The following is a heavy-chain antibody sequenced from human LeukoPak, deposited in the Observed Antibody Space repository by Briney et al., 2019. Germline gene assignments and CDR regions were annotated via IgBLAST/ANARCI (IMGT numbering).Heavy chain of an antibody. V-gene: IGHV5-51*01. Sequence: GESLQISCTASGYDFANSWIGWVRQMPGKGLEWMGIIYPRDSDTIYSPSFQGQVIISADKSIRTAYLQRSSLTASDTAIYYCARGERAMATRKAGFDYWGQGTLVTVSS. J-gene: IGHJ4*02. D-gene: IGHD5-24*01. CDR2: IYPRDSDT. CDR1: GYDFANSW. CDR3: ARGERAMATRKAGFDY.